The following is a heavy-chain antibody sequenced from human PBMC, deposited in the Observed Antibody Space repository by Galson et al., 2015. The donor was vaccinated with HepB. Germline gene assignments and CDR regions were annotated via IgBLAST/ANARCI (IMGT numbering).Heavy chain of an antibody. CDR3: ARDGDYVGFCTRTDCYGP. D-gene: IGHD2-2*01. J-gene: IGHJ5*02. V-gene: IGHV1-18*04. CDR1: GFSFTNYG. CDR2: ISAHTGNV. Sequence: SVKVSCKASGFSFTNYGFSWVRQAPGQGLEWMGWISAHTGNVKYAPKVQGRVTLTTDTSTNTAYLELRSLRSDDTAMYYCARDGDYVGFCTRTDCYGPWGQGTMVIVSS.